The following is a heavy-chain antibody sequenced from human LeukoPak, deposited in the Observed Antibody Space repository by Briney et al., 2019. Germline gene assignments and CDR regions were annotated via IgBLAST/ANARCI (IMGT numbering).Heavy chain of an antibody. CDR3: ARRWGYCSGGSCLRLNWSDP. J-gene: IGHJ5*02. V-gene: IGHV4-34*01. Sequence: SETLSLTCAVYGGSFSGYYWSWIRQPPGKGLEWIGEINHSGSTNYNPSLKSRVTISVDTSKNQFSLKLSSVTAADTAVYYCARRWGYCSGGSCLRLNWSDPWGQGTLVTVSS. CDR2: INHSGST. CDR1: GGSFSGYY. D-gene: IGHD2-15*01.